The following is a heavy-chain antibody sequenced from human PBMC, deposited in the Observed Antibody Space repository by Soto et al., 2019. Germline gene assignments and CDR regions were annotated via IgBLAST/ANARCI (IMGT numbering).Heavy chain of an antibody. CDR2: IYYSGST. J-gene: IGHJ5*02. V-gene: IGHV4-59*01. Sequence: PSETLSLTCTVSGGSISSYYWSWIRQPPGKGLEWIGYIYYSGSTNYNPSLKSRVTISVDTSKNQFSLKLSSVTAADTAVYYCARAQRITIFGVVKRFWFDPWGQGTLVTVSS. D-gene: IGHD3-3*01. CDR3: ARAQRITIFGVVKRFWFDP. CDR1: GGSISSYY.